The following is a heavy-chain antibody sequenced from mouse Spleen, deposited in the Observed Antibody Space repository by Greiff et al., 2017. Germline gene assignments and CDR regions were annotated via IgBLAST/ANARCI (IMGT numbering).Heavy chain of an antibody. J-gene: IGHJ4*01. D-gene: IGHD2-2*01. Sequence: SGAELASPGASVTLSCQASGYTFTDHIMNWVKKRPGQGLAWIGRIYPVSGENNYNQKFMGKATFSVDRSSSTVYMVLNSLTSEDPAVYYCGRSGGYYDAMDYWGQGTSVTVSS. CDR2: IYPVSGEN. CDR1: GYTFTDHI. V-gene: IGHV1-11*01. CDR3: GRSGGYYDAMDY.